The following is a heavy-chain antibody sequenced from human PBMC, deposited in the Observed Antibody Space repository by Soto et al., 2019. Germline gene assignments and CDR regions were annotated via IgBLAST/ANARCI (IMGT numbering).Heavy chain of an antibody. D-gene: IGHD7-27*01. V-gene: IGHV4-61*01. Sequence: PSETLSLTCNVSGGSVSSVKYFWSWIRQPPGKGLEWIAYIYNNGNTNYNPSLKSRATISVDTSNNQCSLKLTSVTAADSAVYFCARTVRPVGNLAAFDHWGQGVLVTVSS. CDR1: GGSVSSVKYF. J-gene: IGHJ4*02. CDR3: ARTVRPVGNLAAFDH. CDR2: IYNNGNT.